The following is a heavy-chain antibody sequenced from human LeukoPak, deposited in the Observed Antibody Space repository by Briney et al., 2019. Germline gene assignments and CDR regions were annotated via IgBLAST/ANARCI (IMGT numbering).Heavy chain of an antibody. D-gene: IGHD3-3*01. CDR1: GGSFSGYY. V-gene: IGHV4-34*01. CDR3: ARGDDFWSGYYPYYFDY. Sequence: SETLSLTCAVYGGSFSGYYWSWIRQPPGKGPEWIGEINHSGSTNYNPSLKSRVTISVDTSKNQFSLKLSSVTAADTAVYYCARGDDFWSGYYPYYFDYWGQGTLVTVSS. CDR2: INHSGST. J-gene: IGHJ4*02.